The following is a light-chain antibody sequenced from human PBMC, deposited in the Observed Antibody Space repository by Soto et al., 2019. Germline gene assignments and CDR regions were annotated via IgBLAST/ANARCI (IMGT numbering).Light chain of an antibody. CDR3: QQRSNWLT. CDR1: QSVGSK. V-gene: IGKV3-11*01. Sequence: EIVLTQSPATLSLSPGERVTLSCRASQSVGSKLAWYQQKPGQAPRLLIYDASNRATGIPARFSGSGSGTDFTLTISSLEPEDFAVYYCQQRSNWLTFGGGTKVDIK. CDR2: DAS. J-gene: IGKJ4*01.